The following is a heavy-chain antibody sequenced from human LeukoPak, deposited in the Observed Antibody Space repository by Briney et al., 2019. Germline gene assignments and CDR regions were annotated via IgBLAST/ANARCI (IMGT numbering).Heavy chain of an antibody. CDR1: GFSFGTYA. Sequence: GGSLRLPCAASGFSFGTYAMTWVRQAPGKGLECVSTVSGSGGNTYYTDSVKGRFTISRDNSKNTLFLQMSSLRAEDTALYYCTKGGVVSAFGYWGQGVLVTVSS. J-gene: IGHJ4*02. D-gene: IGHD3-22*01. V-gene: IGHV3-23*01. CDR2: VSGSGGNT. CDR3: TKGGVVSAFGY.